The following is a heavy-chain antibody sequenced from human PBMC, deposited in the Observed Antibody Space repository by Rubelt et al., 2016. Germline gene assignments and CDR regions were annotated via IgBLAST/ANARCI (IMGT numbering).Heavy chain of an antibody. CDR1: GGSFSGYS. J-gene: IGHJ5*02. D-gene: IGHD5-24*01. CDR2: FSHDGST. V-gene: IGHV4-34*01. CDR3: ARAPRMAWFDP. Sequence: QVQLQQWGAGLLKPSETLSLTCAVYGGSFSGYSWTWIRQPPGKGLEWIGEFSHDGSTNYNPSLKSRVTRSVDTSKSQFSLKLTSVTAADTAVYYCARAPRMAWFDPWGQGALVTVSS.